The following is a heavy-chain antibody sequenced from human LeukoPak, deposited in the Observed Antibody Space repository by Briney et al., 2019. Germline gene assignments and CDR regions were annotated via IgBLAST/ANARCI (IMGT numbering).Heavy chain of an antibody. CDR3: ARGFPSGEWQYWFDP. V-gene: IGHV4-34*01. CDR2: INHSGST. Sequence: SETLSLTCGVFGGSFSAYYWNWIRQPPVKGLEWIGEINHSGSTNYNPSLKSRLTISVDTSKNQFSLKLSSVTAADTAVYYCARGFPSGEWQYWFDPWGQGTLVTVSS. CDR1: GGSFSAYY. D-gene: IGHD3-10*01. J-gene: IGHJ5*02.